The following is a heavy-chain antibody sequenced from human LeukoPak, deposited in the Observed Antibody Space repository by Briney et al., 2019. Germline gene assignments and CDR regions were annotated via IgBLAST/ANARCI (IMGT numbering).Heavy chain of an antibody. D-gene: IGHD3-22*01. CDR3: ARHKYYYDSSGYYHTEDFQH. CDR1: GGSISSYY. J-gene: IGHJ1*01. V-gene: IGHV4-59*05. CDR2: IYYSGST. Sequence: PSETLSLTCTVSGGSISSYYWSWVRQPPGKGLEWIGSIYYSGSTYYNPSLKSRVTISVDTSKNQFSLKLSSVTAADTAVYYCARHKYYYDSSGYYHTEDFQHWGQGTLVTVSS.